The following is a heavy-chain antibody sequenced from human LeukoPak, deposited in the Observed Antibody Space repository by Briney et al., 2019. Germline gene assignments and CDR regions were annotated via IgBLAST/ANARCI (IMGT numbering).Heavy chain of an antibody. J-gene: IGHJ3*02. CDR2: IYSGGGI. CDR1: GLIVSSNY. V-gene: IGHV3-53*01. Sequence: SGGSLRLSCAASGLIVSSNYMTWVRQAPGKGLEWVSVIYSGGGIYYADSVKGRFTISRDNSRNTLYLQMNSLRAEDTAVYYCARALNGFDIWGPGTLVTVSS. CDR3: ARALNGFDI.